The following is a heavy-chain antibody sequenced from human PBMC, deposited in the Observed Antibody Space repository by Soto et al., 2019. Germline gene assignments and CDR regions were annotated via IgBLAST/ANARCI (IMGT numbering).Heavy chain of an antibody. CDR3: QAEDGLRDVGSVSAFLLNRSSDL. V-gene: IGHV4-39*01. J-gene: IGHJ2*01. CDR2: IYYSGST. D-gene: IGHD5-12*01. Sequence: HPGKGLEWIASIYYSGSTYYKPSLKSRVTISVDTSKNQFSLRLSSVTAADTAIFFFQAEDGLRDVGSVSAFLLNRSSDL.